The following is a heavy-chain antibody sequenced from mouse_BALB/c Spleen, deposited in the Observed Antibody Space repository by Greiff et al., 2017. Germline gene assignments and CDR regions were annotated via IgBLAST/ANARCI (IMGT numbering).Heavy chain of an antibody. CDR3: ARLNWDAYYFDY. CDR1: GFTFSSYT. Sequence: EVKVEESGGGLVQPGGSLKLSCAASGFTFSSYTMSWVRQTPEKRLEWVAYISNGGGSTYYPDTVKGRFTISRDNAKNTLYLQMSSLKSEDTAMYYCARLNWDAYYFDYWGQGTTLTVSS. D-gene: IGHD4-1*01. CDR2: ISNGGGST. V-gene: IGHV5-12-2*01. J-gene: IGHJ2*01.